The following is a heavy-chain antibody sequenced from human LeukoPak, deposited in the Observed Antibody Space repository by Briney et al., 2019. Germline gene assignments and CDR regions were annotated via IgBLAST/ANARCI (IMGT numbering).Heavy chain of an antibody. CDR3: ARGMARLGELSLPPYFDY. V-gene: IGHV4-34*01. CDR1: GFTFSSYA. J-gene: IGHJ4*02. CDR2: IDHSGST. Sequence: GSLRLSCAASGFTFSSYAMSWIRQPPGKGLEWIGEIDHSGSTNYNPSLKSRVTISVDTSKNQFSLKLSSVTAAGTAVYYCARGMARLGELSLPPYFDYWGQGTLVTVSS. D-gene: IGHD3-16*02.